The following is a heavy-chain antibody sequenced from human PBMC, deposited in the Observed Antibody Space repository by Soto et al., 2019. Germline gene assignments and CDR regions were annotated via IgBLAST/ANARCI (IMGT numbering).Heavy chain of an antibody. J-gene: IGHJ4*02. CDR1: GYTFTGYY. CDR3: SRYWSSAAAGNTIVYYFDY. CDR2: INPNSGGT. Sequence: ASVKVSCKASGYTFTGYYMHWVRQAPGQGLEWMGWINPNSGGTNYAQKFQGRVTMTRDTSISTAYMELSRLRSDGTAVYYCSRYWSSAAAGNTIVYYFDYWGQGTLVTVSS. D-gene: IGHD6-13*01. V-gene: IGHV1-2*02.